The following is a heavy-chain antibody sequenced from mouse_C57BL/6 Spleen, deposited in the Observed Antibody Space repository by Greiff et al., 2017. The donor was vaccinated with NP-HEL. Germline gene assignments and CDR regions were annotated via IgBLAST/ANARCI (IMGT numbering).Heavy chain of an antibody. J-gene: IGHJ3*01. V-gene: IGHV1-15*01. Sequence: VQLQQSGAELVRPGASVTLSCKASGYTFTDYEMHWVKQTPVHGLEWIGAIDPETGGTAYNQKFTGKAILTADKSSSTAYMELRSLTSEDSAVYYCTRKTAQVPFAYWGQGTLVPVSA. CDR1: GYTFTDYE. D-gene: IGHD3-2*02. CDR3: TRKTAQVPFAY. CDR2: IDPETGGT.